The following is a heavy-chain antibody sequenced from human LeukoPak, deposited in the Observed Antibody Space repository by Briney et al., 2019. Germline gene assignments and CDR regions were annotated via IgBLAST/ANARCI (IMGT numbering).Heavy chain of an antibody. J-gene: IGHJ4*02. V-gene: IGHV3-21*01. CDR3: AREQEDWQQLAI. D-gene: IGHD6-13*01. CDR2: ISSSSSYI. CDR1: GFTFSSYS. Sequence: GGSLRLSCAASGFTFSSYSMNWVRQAPGKGLEWVSSISSSSSYIYYADSVKGRFTISRDNAKNSLYLQMNSLRAEDTAVYYCAREQEDWQQLAIWGQGTLVTVSS.